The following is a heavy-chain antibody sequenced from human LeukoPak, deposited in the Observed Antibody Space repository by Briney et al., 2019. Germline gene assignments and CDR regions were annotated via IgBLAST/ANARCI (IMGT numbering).Heavy chain of an antibody. Sequence: GGSLRLSCAASGFTFSSYEMNWVRQAPGKGLEWVSYISSSGSTIYYADSVKGRFTISRDNAKNSLYLQMNSLRAEDTAVYYCATPPLVVAATPYAFDIWGQGTMVTDSS. CDR3: ATPPLVVAATPYAFDI. V-gene: IGHV3-48*03. CDR2: ISSSGSTI. J-gene: IGHJ3*02. D-gene: IGHD2-15*01. CDR1: GFTFSSYE.